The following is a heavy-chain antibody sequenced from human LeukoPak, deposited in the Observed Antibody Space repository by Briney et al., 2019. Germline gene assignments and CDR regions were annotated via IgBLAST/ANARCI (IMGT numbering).Heavy chain of an antibody. CDR3: ARRRSTAARRVLINWFDP. V-gene: IGHV4-34*01. Sequence: SETLSLTCAVYGGSFSGYYWSWIRQPPGKGLEWIGEINHSGSTNYNPSLKSRVTISVDTSKNQFSLKLSSVTAADTAVYYCARRRSTAARRVLINWFDPWGQGTLVTVSS. CDR2: INHSGST. J-gene: IGHJ5*02. CDR1: GGSFSGYY. D-gene: IGHD6-6*01.